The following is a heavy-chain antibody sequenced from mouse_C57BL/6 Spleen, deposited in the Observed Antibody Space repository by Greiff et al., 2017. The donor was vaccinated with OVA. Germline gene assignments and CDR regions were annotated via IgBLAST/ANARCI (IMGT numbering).Heavy chain of an antibody. J-gene: IGHJ4*01. CDR2: IDPETGGT. Sequence: VKLVESGAELVRPGASVTLSCKASGYTFTDYEMHWVKQTPVHGLEWIGAIDPETGGTAYNQKFKGKAILTADKSSSTAYMELRSLTSEDSAVYYCTGVWYAMDYWGQGTSVTVSS. V-gene: IGHV1-15*01. CDR3: TGVWYAMDY. CDR1: GYTFTDYE.